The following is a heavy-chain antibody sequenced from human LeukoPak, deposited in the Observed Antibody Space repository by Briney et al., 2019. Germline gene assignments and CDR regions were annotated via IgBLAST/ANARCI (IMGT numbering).Heavy chain of an antibody. CDR2: LSGSGGST. CDR1: GFNLYGHA. V-gene: IGHV3-23*01. Sequence: AGGVPRISFAAPGFNLYGHALSLGPQAPRKGLEVGSALSGSGGSTYYADSVKGRFTISRDNSKNTLYLQMNSLRAEDTAVYYCAKAPYYDFWSGATIDYWGQGTLVTVSS. J-gene: IGHJ4*02. D-gene: IGHD3-3*01. CDR3: AKAPYYDFWSGATIDY.